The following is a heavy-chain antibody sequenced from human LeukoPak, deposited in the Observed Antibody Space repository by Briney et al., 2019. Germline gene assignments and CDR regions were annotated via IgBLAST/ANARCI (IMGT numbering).Heavy chain of an antibody. D-gene: IGHD1-7*01. J-gene: IGHJ4*02. V-gene: IGHV3-48*01. CDR2: ISSSSTI. CDR3: ARVRGNYQSDY. Sequence: GGSLRLSCAASGFTFSSYSMNWVRQAPGKGLEWVSYISSSSTIYYADSVKGRFTISRDNAKNSLYLQMNSPRAEDTALYFCARVRGNYQSDYWGQGTLVTVSS. CDR1: GFTFSSYS.